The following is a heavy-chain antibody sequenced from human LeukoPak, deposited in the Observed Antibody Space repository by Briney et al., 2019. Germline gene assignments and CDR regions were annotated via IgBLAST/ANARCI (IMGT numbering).Heavy chain of an antibody. CDR3: AKDKIHSMVRGFRHYFDY. J-gene: IGHJ4*02. CDR1: GYTFTSYG. D-gene: IGHD3-10*01. Sequence: GASVKVSCKASGYTFTSYGISWVRQAPGQGLEWMGWISAYNGNTNYAQKLQGRVTMTTDTSTSTAYMELRSLRAEDTAVYYCAKDKIHSMVRGFRHYFDYWGQGTLVTVSS. V-gene: IGHV1-18*01. CDR2: ISAYNGNT.